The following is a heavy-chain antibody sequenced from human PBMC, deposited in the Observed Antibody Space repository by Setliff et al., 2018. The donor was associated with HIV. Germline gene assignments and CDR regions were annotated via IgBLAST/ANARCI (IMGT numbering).Heavy chain of an antibody. Sequence: SETLSLTCTVSGASINSYYWTWIRQTPGRGLEWVGYIYYTGSSNYNPSLKSRVTMSVDTSRRQISLNLSSVTPGDAGVYYCARSTSPVQDYYYMDVWGTGTTVTV. D-gene: IGHD1-1*01. CDR1: GASINSYY. V-gene: IGHV4-59*01. J-gene: IGHJ6*03. CDR2: IYYTGSS. CDR3: ARSTSPVQDYYYMDV.